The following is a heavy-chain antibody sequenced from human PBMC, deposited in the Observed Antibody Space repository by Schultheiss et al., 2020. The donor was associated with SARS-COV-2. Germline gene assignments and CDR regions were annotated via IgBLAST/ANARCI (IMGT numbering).Heavy chain of an antibody. CDR2: MNPNSGNT. J-gene: IGHJ6*02. V-gene: IGHV1-8*01. Sequence: ASVKVSCKASGYTFTSYDINWVRQATGQGLEWMGWMNPNSGNTGYAQKLQGRVTMTTDTSTSTAYMELRSLRSDDTAVYYCARDPHPALDFWSGYYTGLSHLEPNYYYYGMDVWGQGTTVTVSS. CDR3: ARDPHPALDFWSGYYTGLSHLEPNYYYYGMDV. CDR1: GYTFTSYD. D-gene: IGHD3-3*01.